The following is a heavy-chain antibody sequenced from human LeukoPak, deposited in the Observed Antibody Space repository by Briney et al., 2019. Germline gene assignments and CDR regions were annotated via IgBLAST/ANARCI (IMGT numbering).Heavy chain of an antibody. V-gene: IGHV6-1*01. J-gene: IGHJ4*02. D-gene: IGHD5-18*01. Sequence: SQTLSLTCAISGDSVSSNSAAWNWIRQSPSRGLEWLGRTYYRSKWYNDYAVSVKSRITINPDTSKNQFSLNLRSVTAADTAVYYCAREWDEGYSYGTWGQGTLVTVSS. CDR2: TYYRSKWYN. CDR1: GDSVSSNSAA. CDR3: AREWDEGYSYGT.